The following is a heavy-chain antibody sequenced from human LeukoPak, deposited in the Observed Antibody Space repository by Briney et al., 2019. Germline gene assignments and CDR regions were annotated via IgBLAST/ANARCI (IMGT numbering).Heavy chain of an antibody. V-gene: IGHV3-48*04. CDR3: AELGITMIGGV. D-gene: IGHD3-10*02. CDR1: GFTFGSYG. CDR2: ISSSGSTI. J-gene: IGHJ6*04. Sequence: GGSLRLSCAASGFTFGSYGMSWVRQAPGKGLEWVSYISSSGSTIYYADSVKGRFTISRDNAKNSLYLQMNSLRAEDTAVYYCAELGITMIGGVWGKGTTVTISS.